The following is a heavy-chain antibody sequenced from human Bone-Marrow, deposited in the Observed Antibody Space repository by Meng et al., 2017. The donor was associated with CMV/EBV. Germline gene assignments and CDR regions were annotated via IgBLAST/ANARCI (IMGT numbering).Heavy chain of an antibody. CDR2: INANSGGT. D-gene: IGHD3-3*01. V-gene: IGHV1-2*02. J-gene: IGHJ5*02. CDR3: ARTFFYSSPDLNP. Sequence: ASVKVSCKASEYTFTDYFIHWVRQAPGQGLEWLGWINANSGGTNYAQNLQGRVTMTRDTSISTAYMELNKLTSDDTALYYCARTFFYSSPDLNPWGQGTLVTVSS. CDR1: EYTFTDYF.